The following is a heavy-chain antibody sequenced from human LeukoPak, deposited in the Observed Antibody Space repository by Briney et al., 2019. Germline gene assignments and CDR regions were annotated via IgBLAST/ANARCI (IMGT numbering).Heavy chain of an antibody. D-gene: IGHD1-26*01. CDR3: ATWASYHGMDV. CDR1: GFTFDGYA. J-gene: IGHJ6*02. V-gene: IGHV3-43*02. CDR2: INADGGRT. Sequence: PGGSLRLSCVASGFTFDGYAMHWVRQAPGKGLEWVSLINADGGRTYYADSVNGRFTISRDNSKNSLYLQMNSLRSEDSAVYYCATWASYHGMDVWGQGTTVIVSS.